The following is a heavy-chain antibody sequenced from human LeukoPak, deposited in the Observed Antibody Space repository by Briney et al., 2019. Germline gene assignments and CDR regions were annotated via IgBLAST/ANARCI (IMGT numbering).Heavy chain of an antibody. J-gene: IGHJ6*02. Sequence: GSLRLSCAASGFPFSSYGMHWVRPAPGKGPEWVAVIWYDGSNKYYADSVKGRFTISRDNSKNTLYLQMNSLRAEDTAVYYCARDPLSIAAAASFDYYGMDVWGQGTTVTVSS. V-gene: IGHV3-33*01. D-gene: IGHD6-13*01. CDR1: GFPFSSYG. CDR2: IWYDGSNK. CDR3: ARDPLSIAAAASFDYYGMDV.